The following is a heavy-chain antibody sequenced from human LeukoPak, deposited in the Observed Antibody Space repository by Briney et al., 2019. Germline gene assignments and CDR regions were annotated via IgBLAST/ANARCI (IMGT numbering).Heavy chain of an antibody. V-gene: IGHV3-21*01. Sequence: PGGSLRLSCAASGFTFNSYSMNWVRQAPGKGLEWVSSISSSSSYKYYTDSVKGRFAISRDNAKNSLYLQMNSLRAEDTAVYYCARDPLKRAFDIWGQGTMVTVSS. J-gene: IGHJ3*02. CDR3: ARDPLKRAFDI. CDR1: GFTFNSYS. CDR2: ISSSSSYK.